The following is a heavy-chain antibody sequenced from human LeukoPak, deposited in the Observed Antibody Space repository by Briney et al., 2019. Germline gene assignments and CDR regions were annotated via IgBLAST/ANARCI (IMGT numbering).Heavy chain of an antibody. Sequence: SETLSLTCIISGGSISGYYWSWIRQPPGKGLEWIGSIYYSGSTDYNPSLKSRVIISVDTSKNQFSLSLISVTAADTAVYYCARDGVSALNLYSDLWGRGTLVTVSS. V-gene: IGHV4-59*01. J-gene: IGHJ2*01. D-gene: IGHD3-3*01. CDR1: GGSISGYY. CDR2: IYYSGST. CDR3: ARDGVSALNLYSDL.